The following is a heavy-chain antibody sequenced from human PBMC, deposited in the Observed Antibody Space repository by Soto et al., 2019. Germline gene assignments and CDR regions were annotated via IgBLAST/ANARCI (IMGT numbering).Heavy chain of an antibody. CDR3: ARSITIFGVCTETYYYYYGMDV. D-gene: IGHD3-3*01. CDR2: IYPGDSDT. V-gene: IGHV5-51*01. J-gene: IGHJ6*02. CDR1: GYSFTSYW. Sequence: PGESLKISCKGSGYSFTSYWIGWVRQMPGKGLEWMGIIYPGDSDTRYSPSFQGQVTISADKSISTAYLQWSSLKASDTAMYYCARSITIFGVCTETYYYYYGMDVWGQGTTVTISS.